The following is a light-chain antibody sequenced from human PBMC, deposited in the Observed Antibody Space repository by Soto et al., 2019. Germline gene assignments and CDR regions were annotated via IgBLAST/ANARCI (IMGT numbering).Light chain of an antibody. CDR1: QSVSRY. J-gene: IGKJ4*01. CDR3: QQRSNWPLT. CDR2: DAS. Sequence: EIVLTQSPATLSLSPGERATLSCRASQSVSRYLAWYQHKPGQAPRLLIYDASNRATGIPTRFSGSGSGTDFNLSISSLEPEGFEVYYCQQRSNWPLTFGGGTKVEIK. V-gene: IGKV3-11*01.